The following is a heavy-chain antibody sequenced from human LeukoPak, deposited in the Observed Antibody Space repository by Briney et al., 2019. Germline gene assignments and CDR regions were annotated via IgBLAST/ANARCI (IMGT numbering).Heavy chain of an antibody. CDR1: GFTFSSYS. CDR2: ISSSSSTI. Sequence: GGSLRLSCAASGFTFSSYSMNWVRQAPGKGLEWVSYISSSSSTIYYADSVKGRFTISRDNAKNSLYLQMNSLRAEDTAVYYCARDNGGSYYRGIDYWGQGTLVTVSS. J-gene: IGHJ4*02. V-gene: IGHV3-48*04. CDR3: ARDNGGSYYRGIDY. D-gene: IGHD1-26*01.